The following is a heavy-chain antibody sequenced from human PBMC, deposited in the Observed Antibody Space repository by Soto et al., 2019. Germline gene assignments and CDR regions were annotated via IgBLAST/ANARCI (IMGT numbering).Heavy chain of an antibody. J-gene: IGHJ3*02. D-gene: IGHD6-13*01. CDR1: GFTFSSDW. Sequence: EVRLVESGGGLVQPGGSLRLSCAASGFTFSSDWMTWVRQAPGKGLEWVANIRKDGSKTSYLDSVRGRFTISRDNAQRSLYLQMDSLRAEDTALYYCARDVSPGKSSLYFDAFDIWGQGTMFTVSS. CDR2: IRKDGSKT. CDR3: ARDVSPGKSSLYFDAFDI. V-gene: IGHV3-7*05.